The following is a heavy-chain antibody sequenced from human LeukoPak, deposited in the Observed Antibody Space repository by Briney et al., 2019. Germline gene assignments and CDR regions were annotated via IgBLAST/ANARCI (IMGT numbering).Heavy chain of an antibody. J-gene: IGHJ4*02. V-gene: IGHV3-9*01. CDR3: AREVSEGFDF. Sequence: PGGSLRLSCAASGFTFDDFALHWVRQAPGKGLEWVSGISWNSGDVGYADSVKGRFTISRDNAKNSLYLQMNSLRAEDTALYYCAREVSEGFDFWGQGTLVTVSS. CDR1: GFTFDDFA. CDR2: ISWNSGDV. D-gene: IGHD3-22*01.